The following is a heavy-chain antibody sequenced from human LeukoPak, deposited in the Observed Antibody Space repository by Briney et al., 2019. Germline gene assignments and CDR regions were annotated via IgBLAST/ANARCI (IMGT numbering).Heavy chain of an antibody. CDR2: ISAYNGNT. V-gene: IGHV1-18*01. CDR1: GGTFSSYA. CDR3: AGDPEGGAYGYMNY. J-gene: IGHJ4*02. D-gene: IGHD5-18*01. Sequence: ASVKVSCKASGGTFSSYAISWVRQAPGQGLEWMRWISAYNGNTNYAQKLQGRVTMTTDTSTSTAYMELRSLRSDDTAVYYCAGDPEGGAYGYMNYWGQGTLVTVSS.